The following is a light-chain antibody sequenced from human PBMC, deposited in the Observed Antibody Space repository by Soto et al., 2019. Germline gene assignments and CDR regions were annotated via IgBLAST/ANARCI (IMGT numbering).Light chain of an antibody. CDR1: QTISSW. CDR3: QHYNSYSEA. J-gene: IGKJ1*01. Sequence: DIQLTQSPSFLSASVGDRVTITCRASQTISSWLAWYQQKPGKAPKLLIYKASTLKSGVPSRFSGSGSGTEFTLTISSLQPDDFATYYCQHYNSYSEACGQGTKVDIK. V-gene: IGKV1-5*03. CDR2: KAS.